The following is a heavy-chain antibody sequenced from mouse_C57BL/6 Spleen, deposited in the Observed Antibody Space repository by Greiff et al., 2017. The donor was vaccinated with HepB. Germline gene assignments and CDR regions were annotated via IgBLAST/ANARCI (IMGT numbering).Heavy chain of an antibody. D-gene: IGHD2-1*01. Sequence: QVQLQQPGAELVRPGSSVKLSCKASGYTFTSYWMHWVKQRPIQGLEWIGNIDPSDSETHYNQKFKDKATLTVDKSSSTAYMQLSSLTSEDSAVYYCARVYYGSAWFAYWGQGTLVTVSA. CDR2: IDPSDSET. J-gene: IGHJ3*01. CDR3: ARVYYGSAWFAY. CDR1: GYTFTSYW. V-gene: IGHV1-52*01.